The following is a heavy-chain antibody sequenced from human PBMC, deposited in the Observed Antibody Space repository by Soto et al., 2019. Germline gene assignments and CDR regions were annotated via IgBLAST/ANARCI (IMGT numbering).Heavy chain of an antibody. CDR3: ARHPDYGLYYFDY. CDR2: IFHSGIT. Sequence: PSETLSLTCAVSGDSISSTHWWTWVRQPPGKGLEYIGQIFHSGITNYNPSLESRVTISVDKSKNQFSLKLSSVTAADTAVYYCARHPDYGLYYFDYWGQGALVTVSS. V-gene: IGHV4-4*02. J-gene: IGHJ4*02. CDR1: GDSISSTHW. D-gene: IGHD3-10*01.